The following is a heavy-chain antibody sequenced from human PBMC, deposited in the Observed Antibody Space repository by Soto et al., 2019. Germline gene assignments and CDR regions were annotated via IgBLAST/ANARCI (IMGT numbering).Heavy chain of an antibody. CDR3: ARQIYDADTGPNCKYYFDS. J-gene: IGHJ4*02. V-gene: IGHV5-10-1*01. D-gene: IGHD5-18*01. CDR2: IDPSDSQT. Sequence: PGESLKISCKGSGYSFAGYWITWVRQKPGKDLEWMGRIDPSDSQTYYSPSFRGHVTISVTKSITTVFLQWSSLRASDTAMYYCARQIYDADTGPNCKYYFDSWGQGTPVTVSS. CDR1: GYSFAGYW.